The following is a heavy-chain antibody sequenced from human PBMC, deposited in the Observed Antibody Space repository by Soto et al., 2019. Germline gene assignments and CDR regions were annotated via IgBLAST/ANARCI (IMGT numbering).Heavy chain of an antibody. J-gene: IGHJ6*02. D-gene: IGHD6-6*01. CDR2: IIVDSGST. CDR3: ARVRMYSSSSARYYGMDV. V-gene: IGHV1-2*04. Sequence: GASVKVSCKASGFTFTSSAMHWVRQARGQRLEWIGWIIVDSGSTNYAQKFQGWVTMTRDTSISTAYMELSRLRSDDTAVYYCARVRMYSSSSARYYGMDVWGQGTTVTVSS. CDR1: GFTFTSSA.